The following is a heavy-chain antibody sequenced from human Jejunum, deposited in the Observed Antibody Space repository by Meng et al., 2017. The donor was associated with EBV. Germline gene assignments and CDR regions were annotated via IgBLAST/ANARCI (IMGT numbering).Heavy chain of an antibody. CDR3: ARDRDISVGNWFNP. Sequence: QGHVGESGGGGVEPGRSLRLPCAASGFTFSSYGMHWVRQDPGKGLEWVAEIWYDGSKKYYADSVKGRFTISRDNSKNTLYLQMNSLRAEDTAVYYCARDRDISVGNWFNPWGQGTLVTVSS. CDR1: GFTFSSYG. CDR2: IWYDGSKK. D-gene: IGHD6-19*01. V-gene: IGHV3-33*01. J-gene: IGHJ5*02.